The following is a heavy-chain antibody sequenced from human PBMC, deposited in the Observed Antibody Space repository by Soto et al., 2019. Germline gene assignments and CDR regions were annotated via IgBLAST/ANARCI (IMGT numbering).Heavy chain of an antibody. CDR3: AKDVGHYSSGYYFDY. J-gene: IGHJ4*02. D-gene: IGHD3-22*01. Sequence: ESGGGLVQPGRSLRLSCAASGFTFDDYAMHWVRQAPGKGLEWVSGISWNSGSIGYADSVKGRFTISRDNAKNSLYLQMNSLRAEDTALYYCAKDVGHYSSGYYFDYWGQGTLVTVSS. CDR1: GFTFDDYA. V-gene: IGHV3-9*01. CDR2: ISWNSGSI.